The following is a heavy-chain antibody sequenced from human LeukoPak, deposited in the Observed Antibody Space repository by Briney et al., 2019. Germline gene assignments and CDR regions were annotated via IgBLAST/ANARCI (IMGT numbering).Heavy chain of an antibody. J-gene: IGHJ4*02. CDR3: ARFGVGFLEWSN. CDR2: IIPIFGTA. V-gene: IGHV1-69*05. D-gene: IGHD3-3*02. Sequence: SVKVSCEASGGTFSSYAISWVRQAPGQGLEWMGGIIPIFGTANYAQKFQGRVTITTDESTSTAYMELSSLRSEDTAVYYCARFGVGFLEWSNWGQGTLVTVSS. CDR1: GGTFSSYA.